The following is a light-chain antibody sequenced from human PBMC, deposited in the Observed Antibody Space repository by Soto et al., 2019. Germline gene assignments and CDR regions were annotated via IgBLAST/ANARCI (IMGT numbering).Light chain of an antibody. CDR1: QSVSSRY. CDR2: GAS. J-gene: IGKJ1*01. V-gene: IGKV3-15*01. CDR3: QQYNKWPRT. Sequence: EIVLTQSAGAVSLSPGERATLSCRASQSVSSRYLAWYQQRPGQAPRLLIYGASTRATGIPARFSGSGSGTEFTLTISSLQSEDFAVYYCQQYNKWPRTFGQGTKVDIK.